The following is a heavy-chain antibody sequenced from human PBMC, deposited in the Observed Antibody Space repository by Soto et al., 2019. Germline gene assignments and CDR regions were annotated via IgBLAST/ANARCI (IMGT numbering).Heavy chain of an antibody. CDR1: GGTFSIYA. V-gene: IGHV1-69*13. Sequence: SVKVSCKASGGTFSIYAISWVRQAPGQGLEWMGGIIPIFGTANYAQKFQGRVTITADESTSTAYMELSSLRPEDTAVYYCASEDYGDDLDYWGQGTLVTVSS. D-gene: IGHD4-17*01. CDR2: IIPIFGTA. J-gene: IGHJ4*02. CDR3: ASEDYGDDLDY.